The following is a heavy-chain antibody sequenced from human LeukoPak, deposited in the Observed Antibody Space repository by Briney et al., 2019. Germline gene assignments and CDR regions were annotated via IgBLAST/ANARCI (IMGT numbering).Heavy chain of an antibody. Sequence: GGSLSLSCSASGFTFSSYAMHWVRQAPGKGLEYVSAISSSGGRTYYADSVRGRFTISRDNSKNTLYLQMSSLRAEDTAVYYCVKGRYSNSWYSSDYWGQGTLVTVSS. J-gene: IGHJ4*02. D-gene: IGHD6-13*01. CDR3: VKGRYSNSWYSSDY. V-gene: IGHV3-64D*09. CDR1: GFTFSSYA. CDR2: ISSSGGRT.